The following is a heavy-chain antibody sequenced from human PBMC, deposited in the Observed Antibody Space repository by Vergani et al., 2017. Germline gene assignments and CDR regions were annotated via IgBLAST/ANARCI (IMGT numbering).Heavy chain of an antibody. CDR3: AASLRTCGPYYPHVMAV. CDR2: IFYSGST. V-gene: IGHV4-30-4*01. Sequence: QVRLQESGPGLVEPSQTLSLPCPVSGGSIRSGDYFWSWIRQPPGKGLEYIGYIFYSGSTYYNPSLKRRVTISVDTSRNQFSLKLSSVTAADTAVYSCAASLRTCGPYYPHVMAVWGKGTTVTVSS. CDR1: GGSIRSGDYF. J-gene: IGHJ6*03. D-gene: IGHD3-22*01.